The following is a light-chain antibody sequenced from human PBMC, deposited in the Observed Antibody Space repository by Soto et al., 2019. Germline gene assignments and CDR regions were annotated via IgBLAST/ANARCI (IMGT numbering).Light chain of an antibody. CDR1: QSVGNH. V-gene: IGKV3-11*01. CDR3: QQHGTSPYT. CDR2: DTF. Sequence: EIVLTQSPGTLSLSPGERATLSCGASQSVGNHLAWYQQKPGQAPRLLIYDTFNRATGIPARFSGSGSGTDFTLTISSLEPEDVGVYYCQQHGTSPYTFGQGTVLEIK. J-gene: IGKJ2*01.